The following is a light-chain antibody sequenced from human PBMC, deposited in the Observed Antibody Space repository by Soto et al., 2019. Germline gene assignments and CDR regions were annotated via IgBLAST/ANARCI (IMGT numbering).Light chain of an antibody. J-gene: IGLJ2*01. CDR3: SSYSTTTTLVL. Sequence: QSALTQPASVSGSPGQSITISCTGTSSDVGGYNFVSSYQHHPGKVHKLVIYDVLNRPSGVSDRFSASKSGNTASLTISGLQPEDEADYYCSSYSTTTTLVLFGGGTKLTVL. V-gene: IGLV2-14*03. CDR2: DVL. CDR1: SSDVGGYNF.